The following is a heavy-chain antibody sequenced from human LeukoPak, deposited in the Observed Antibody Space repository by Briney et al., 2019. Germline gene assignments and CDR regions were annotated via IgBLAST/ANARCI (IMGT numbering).Heavy chain of an antibody. D-gene: IGHD1-26*01. J-gene: IGHJ4*02. CDR2: IYYSGST. CDR3: ARSSYGGPHYFDY. V-gene: IGHV4-39*01. Sequence: SETLSLTCTVSGGSISSSSYYWGWIRQPPGKGLEWIGSIYYSGSTYYNPSLKSRVTISVDTSKNQFSLKLSSVTAADTAVYYCARSSYGGPHYFDYWGQGTLVTVSS. CDR1: GGSISSSSYY.